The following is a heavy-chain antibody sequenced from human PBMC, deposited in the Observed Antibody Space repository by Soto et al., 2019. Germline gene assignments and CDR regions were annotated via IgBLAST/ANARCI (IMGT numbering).Heavy chain of an antibody. V-gene: IGHV1-24*01. D-gene: IGHD6-13*01. CDR1: GYTLTDLS. CDR2: LDPEDGGT. CDR3: AGAAPGTGYFDY. Sequence: ASVKVSCKVSGYTLTDLSMHWVRQAPGKGLEWMGGLDPEDGGTIYAQKLQGRVTVTEDTSTDTAYMELRSLRSEDTAMYYCAGAAPGTGYFDYWGQGTLVTVSS. J-gene: IGHJ4*02.